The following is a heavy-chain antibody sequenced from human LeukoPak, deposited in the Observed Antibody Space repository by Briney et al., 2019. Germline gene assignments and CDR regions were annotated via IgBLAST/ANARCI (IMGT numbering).Heavy chain of an antibody. CDR1: GGSISSYY. J-gene: IGHJ4*02. V-gene: IGHV4-59*08. D-gene: IGHD3-10*01. Sequence: SETLSLTCTVSGGSISSYYWSWIREPPGKGLEWIGYIYYSGSTNYNPSLKSRVTISVDTSKNQFSLKLSSVTAADTAVYYCARSVRGPIDYWGQGTLVTVS. CDR3: ARSVRGPIDY. CDR2: IYYSGST.